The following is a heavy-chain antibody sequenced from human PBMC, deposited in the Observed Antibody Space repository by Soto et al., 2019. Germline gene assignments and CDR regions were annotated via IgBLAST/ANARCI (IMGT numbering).Heavy chain of an antibody. CDR1: GGSIISNNHY. V-gene: IGHV4-39*01. Sequence: SETLSLTCTVSGGSIISNNHYWGWIRQPPGKGLEWIGNIYYSGTTYYNPSLKSRVTMSVDTSKGQFSLKLSSMTVADTAVYYCARPEYGSSSDGMDVWGQGTTVTVSS. CDR3: ARPEYGSSSDGMDV. CDR2: IYYSGTT. J-gene: IGHJ6*02. D-gene: IGHD6-6*01.